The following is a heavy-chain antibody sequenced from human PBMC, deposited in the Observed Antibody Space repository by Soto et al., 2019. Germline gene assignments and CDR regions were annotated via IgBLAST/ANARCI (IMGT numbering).Heavy chain of an antibody. D-gene: IGHD5-18*01. CDR3: ARGRIQLWYPFDY. Sequence: SETLSLPCTLSCVSIKSYYLGLVRQPPGKGLEWIGYIYYSGSTNYNPSLKSRVTISVDTSKNQFSLKLSSVTAADTAVYYCARGRIQLWYPFDYWGQGTLVTVSS. CDR1: CVSIKSYY. J-gene: IGHJ4*02. CDR2: IYYSGST. V-gene: IGHV4-59*01.